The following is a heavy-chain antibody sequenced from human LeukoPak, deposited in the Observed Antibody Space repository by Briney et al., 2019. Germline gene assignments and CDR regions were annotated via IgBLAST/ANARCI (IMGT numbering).Heavy chain of an antibody. D-gene: IGHD4-17*01. CDR2: VFYSGRT. J-gene: IGHJ4*02. CDR1: GVSITTYY. CDR3: ARSSSGLDYGDYYFDY. V-gene: IGHV4-59*01. Sequence: SETLSLTCTVSGVSITTYYWSWIRQPPGKALEWIGYVFYSGRTNYNPSLKSRVTMSIDTSKNQFSLNLRTVTAADTAVYYCARSSSGLDYGDYYFDYWGRGTLVTVFS.